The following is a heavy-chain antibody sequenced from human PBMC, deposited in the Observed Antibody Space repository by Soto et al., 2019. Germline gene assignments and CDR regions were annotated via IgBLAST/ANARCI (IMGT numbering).Heavy chain of an antibody. CDR3: ARGVAAAAAQYYYYGMDV. D-gene: IGHD6-13*01. V-gene: IGHV1-69*06. CDR2: IIPIFGTA. J-gene: IGHJ6*02. Sequence: ASVKVSCKASGGTFSSYAISWVRQAPGQGLEWMGGIIPIFGTANYAQKFQGRVTITADKSTSTAYMELSSLRSEDTAVYYCARGVAAAAAQYYYYGMDVWGQGTTVTVSS. CDR1: GGTFSSYA.